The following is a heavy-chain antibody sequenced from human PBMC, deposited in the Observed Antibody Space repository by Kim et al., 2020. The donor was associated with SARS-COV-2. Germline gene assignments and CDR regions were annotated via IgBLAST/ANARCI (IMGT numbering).Heavy chain of an antibody. CDR2: ISWNSGSI. D-gene: IGHD3-16*01. J-gene: IGHJ5*02. CDR1: GFTFDDYA. V-gene: IGHV3-9*01. CDR3: AKDMSSSVWTGFDP. Sequence: GGSLRLSCAASGFTFDDYAMHWVRQAPGKGLEWVSGISWNSGSIGYADSVKGRFTISRDNAKNSLYPQMNSLRAEDTALYYCAKDMSSSVWTGFDPWGQG.